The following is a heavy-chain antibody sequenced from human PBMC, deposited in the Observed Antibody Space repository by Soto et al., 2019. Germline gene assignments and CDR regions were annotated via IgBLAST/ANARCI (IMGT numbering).Heavy chain of an antibody. CDR3: ARGPVNDENLHFDY. CDR2: IYYSGST. Sequence: QVQLQESGPGLVKPSETLSLTCTVSGGSISSYYWSWIRQPPGKGLEWIGYIYYSGSTNYNPSLKSRVTISVDTSKNQFSLKLSSVTAADTAVYYCARGPVNDENLHFDYWGQGTLVTVSS. D-gene: IGHD1-1*01. CDR1: GGSISSYY. J-gene: IGHJ4*02. V-gene: IGHV4-59*01.